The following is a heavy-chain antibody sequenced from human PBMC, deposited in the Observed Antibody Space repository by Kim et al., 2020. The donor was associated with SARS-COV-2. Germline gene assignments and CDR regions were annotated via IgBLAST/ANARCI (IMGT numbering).Heavy chain of an antibody. CDR1: GFTFSSYG. D-gene: IGHD1-26*01. J-gene: IGHJ4*02. V-gene: IGHV3-30*03. CDR3: APGFMGTTRVF. CDR2: ISYDGSNK. Sequence: GGSLRLSCAASGFTFSSYGMHWVRQAPGKGLEWVAVISYDGSNKNYIDSVKGRFTISRDNSKNTLYLQMNSLRAEDTAVYYCAPGFMGTTRVFWGQGTLVTVSS.